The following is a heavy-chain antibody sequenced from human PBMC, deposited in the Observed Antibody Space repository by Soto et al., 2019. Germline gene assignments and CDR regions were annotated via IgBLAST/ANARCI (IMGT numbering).Heavy chain of an antibody. CDR3: AKDTGPN. CDR2: ISWNSNTI. V-gene: IGHV3-9*01. CDR1: GFTFDNYA. J-gene: IGHJ4*02. Sequence: GGALRLSCAASGFTFDNYAMHWVRQAPGKGLEWVSGISWNSNTIAYADSVKGRFTISRDNAKNSLYLQMNSLRAEDTAFYYCAKDTGPNWGQGTLVTVSS.